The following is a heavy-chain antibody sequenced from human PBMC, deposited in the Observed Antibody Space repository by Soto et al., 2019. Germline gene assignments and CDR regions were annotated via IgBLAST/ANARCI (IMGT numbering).Heavy chain of an antibody. Sequence: EVQLLESGGGLVQPGGSLRLSCAASGFTFSSYAMSWVRQAPGKGLEWVSTSGVGGGDRYYPESVKGRFTISRDNSRDTLYLEMNSLRDEDTAVYYCASGRFGDLVWGQGTLVTVSS. CDR2: SGVGGGDR. CDR3: ASGRFGDLV. CDR1: GFTFSSYA. J-gene: IGHJ4*02. D-gene: IGHD3-10*01. V-gene: IGHV3-23*01.